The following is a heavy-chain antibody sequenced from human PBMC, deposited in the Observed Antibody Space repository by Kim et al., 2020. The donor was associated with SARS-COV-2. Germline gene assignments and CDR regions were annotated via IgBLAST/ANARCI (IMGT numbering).Heavy chain of an antibody. CDR1: GFTFSSYS. J-gene: IGHJ2*01. V-gene: IGHV3-48*02. D-gene: IGHD6-19*01. CDR3: ARDLGGGQWLVPWDPYWFFDL. CDR2: ISSSSSTI. Sequence: GGSLRLSCAASGFTFSSYSMNWVRQAPGKGLEWVSYISSSSSTIYYADSVKGRFTISRDNAKNSLYLQMNSLRDEDTAVYYCARDLGGGQWLVPWDPYWFFDLWGRGTLVTVSS.